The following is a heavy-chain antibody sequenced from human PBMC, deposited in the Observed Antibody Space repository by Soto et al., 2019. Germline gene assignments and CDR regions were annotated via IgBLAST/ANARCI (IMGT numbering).Heavy chain of an antibody. V-gene: IGHV3-74*01. CDR1: GFTFSSYW. Sequence: EVQLVESGGGLVQPGGSLRLSCAASGFTFSSYWMHWVHQAPGKGLVWVSRINSDGSSTSYADSVKGRFTISRDNAKNTLYLQMNSLRAEDTAVYYCASYCSGGSCYRNEFDYWGQGTLVTVSS. J-gene: IGHJ4*02. CDR3: ASYCSGGSCYRNEFDY. CDR2: INSDGSST. D-gene: IGHD2-15*01.